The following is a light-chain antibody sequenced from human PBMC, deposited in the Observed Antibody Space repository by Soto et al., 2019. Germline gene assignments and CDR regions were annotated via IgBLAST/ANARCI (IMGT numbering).Light chain of an antibody. CDR2: RAS. CDR3: QQYHNWPPIT. CDR1: QSISSD. J-gene: IGKJ5*01. Sequence: EIVMTQSPATLSVSPGERATLSCRASQSISSDLAWYQQKPGQAPRLLISRASTRPTGIPTRFTGSGSGTEFTLTISGLQSEDFAVYYCQQYHNWPPITFGQGTRLEIK. V-gene: IGKV3-15*01.